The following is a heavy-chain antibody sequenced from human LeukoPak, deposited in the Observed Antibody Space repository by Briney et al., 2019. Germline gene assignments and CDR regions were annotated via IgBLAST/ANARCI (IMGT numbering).Heavy chain of an antibody. V-gene: IGHV7-4-1*02. CDR1: GYTFTSCA. Sequence: ASVKVSCKASGYTFTSCAMNWVRQAPGQGLEWMGWINTDTGNPTYAQGFTGRFVFSSDTSVSTAYLQISSLKAEDTAVYYCARPSHSEYSSSWWNFDYWGQGTLVTVSS. J-gene: IGHJ4*02. D-gene: IGHD6-13*01. CDR3: ARPSHSEYSSSWWNFDY. CDR2: INTDTGNP.